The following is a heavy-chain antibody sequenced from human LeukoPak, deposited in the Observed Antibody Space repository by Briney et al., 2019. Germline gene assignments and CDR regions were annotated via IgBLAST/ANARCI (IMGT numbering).Heavy chain of an antibody. V-gene: IGHV4-34*01. D-gene: IGHD6-13*01. Sequence: SETLSLTCAVFGGSFSGYYWSWIRQPPGKGLGWIGEINHSGSTYYNPSLKSRVTISVDTSKNQFSLKLSSVTAADTAVYYCAREQPHRRYYYMDVWGKGTTVTISS. CDR2: INHSGST. CDR3: AREQPHRRYYYMDV. J-gene: IGHJ6*03. CDR1: GGSFSGYY.